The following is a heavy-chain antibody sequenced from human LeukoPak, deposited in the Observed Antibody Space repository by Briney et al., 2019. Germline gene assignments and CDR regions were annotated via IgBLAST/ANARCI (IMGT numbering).Heavy chain of an antibody. CDR2: IYHSGST. CDR3: AKLGYDFWSGYYAYFDY. V-gene: IGHV4-4*02. CDR1: GGSISSSNW. J-gene: IGHJ4*02. Sequence: PSETLSLTCAVSGGSISSSNWWSWVRQPPGKGLEWIGEIYHSGSTNYNPSLKSRVTISVDKSKNQFSLKLSSVTAADTAVYYCAKLGYDFWSGYYAYFDYWGQGTLVTVSS. D-gene: IGHD3-3*01.